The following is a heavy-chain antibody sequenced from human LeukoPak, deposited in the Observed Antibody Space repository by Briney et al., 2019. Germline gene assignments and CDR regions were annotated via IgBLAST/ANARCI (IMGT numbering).Heavy chain of an antibody. J-gene: IGHJ5*02. CDR1: GYTFTSYG. CDR3: ARDQVTMVREVNWFDP. V-gene: IGHV1-18*04. CDR2: ISAYNGNT. Sequence: ASVKVSCKASGYTFTSYGISWGRQAPGQGREWMGGISAYNGNTNYAQKLQGRVTMTTDTSTSTAYMELRSLRSDDTAVYYCARDQVTMVREVNWFDPWGQGTLVTVSS. D-gene: IGHD3-10*01.